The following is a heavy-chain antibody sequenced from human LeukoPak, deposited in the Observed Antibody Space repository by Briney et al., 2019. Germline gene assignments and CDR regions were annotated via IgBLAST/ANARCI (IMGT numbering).Heavy chain of an antibody. J-gene: IGHJ4*02. Sequence: PGGSLRLSCAASGFTFSSYWMSWVRQAPGKGLEWVANIKQDGSEKCYVDSVKGRFTISRDNAKNSLYLQMNSLRAEDTAVYYCARVISRQWLVKRSLYYFDYWGQGTLVTVSS. CDR3: ARVISRQWLVKRSLYYFDY. CDR2: IKQDGSEK. D-gene: IGHD6-19*01. CDR1: GFTFSSYW. V-gene: IGHV3-7*03.